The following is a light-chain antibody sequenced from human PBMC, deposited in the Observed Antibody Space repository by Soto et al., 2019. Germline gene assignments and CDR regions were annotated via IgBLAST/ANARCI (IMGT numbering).Light chain of an antibody. CDR2: KAS. Sequence: DIQMTQSPSTLSASVGDRVTITCRASQSISSWLAWYQQKPGKATKLLIYKASSLEGGIPSRFSGSGSETEFTLTISSLQPEDFATYSCQQYNSYQYTFGQGTKLEIK. CDR3: QQYNSYQYT. J-gene: IGKJ2*01. CDR1: QSISSW. V-gene: IGKV1-5*03.